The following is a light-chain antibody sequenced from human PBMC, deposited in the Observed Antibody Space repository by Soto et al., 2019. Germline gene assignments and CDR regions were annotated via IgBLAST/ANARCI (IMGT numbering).Light chain of an antibody. CDR2: AAS. Sequence: DIQLTQSTSFLSAAVGDRVTITCRASQGINNYLAWYQQKPGKAPKLLIYAASTLETGVPSRFSGSGSGTYFTLTVSSLQAEDFATYYCQQHSSHPRTFGQGTKVEI. CDR3: QQHSSHPRT. J-gene: IGKJ1*01. V-gene: IGKV1-9*01. CDR1: QGINNY.